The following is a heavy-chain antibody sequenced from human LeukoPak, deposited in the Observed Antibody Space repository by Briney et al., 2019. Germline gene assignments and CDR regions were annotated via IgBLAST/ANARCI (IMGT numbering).Heavy chain of an antibody. CDR3: ATGGPWDLLKY. J-gene: IGHJ4*02. CDR2: FDPEHGEM. Sequence: ASVKVSCKVSGDTLTESSVHWVRQAPGKGLEWMGGFDPEHGEMIYAQKLQGRVTMTEDRSTDTAYMELSSLRSEDTAVYYCATGGPWDLLKYWGQGTLVTVSS. CDR1: GDTLTESS. D-gene: IGHD3-9*01. V-gene: IGHV1-24*01.